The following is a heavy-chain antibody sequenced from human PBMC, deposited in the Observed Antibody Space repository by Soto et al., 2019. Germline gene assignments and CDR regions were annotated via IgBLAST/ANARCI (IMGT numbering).Heavy chain of an antibody. J-gene: IGHJ3*01. D-gene: IGHD6-13*01. CDR1: GFTFSSYW. CDR3: ARDVSPGSSIWYFDAFEL. Sequence: EERLVESGGGLVQPGGSLRLSCAASGFTFSSYWMTWVRQAPGKGLEWVANIKKDESKKSYLDSVRGRFTISRDNAKNSLYLQMDSLTAEDTALYYCARDVSPGSSIWYFDAFELWGQGTRVTVSS. V-gene: IGHV3-7*05. CDR2: IKKDESKK.